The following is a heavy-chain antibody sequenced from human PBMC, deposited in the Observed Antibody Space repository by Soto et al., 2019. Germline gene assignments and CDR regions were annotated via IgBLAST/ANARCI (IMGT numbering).Heavy chain of an antibody. V-gene: IGHV4-59*01. CDR2: IHYSGST. D-gene: IGHD6-13*01. CDR1: GASISSYY. Sequence: QVQLQESGPGLVKPSETLSLTCSVSGASISSYYWSWIRQPPGKGLEWIGYIHYSGSTRYNPSLKSRLTISIDTSKNHFSLKLRSVTAADTAVYYCARGIAAPDWGQGTLVTVSS. CDR3: ARGIAAPD. J-gene: IGHJ4*02.